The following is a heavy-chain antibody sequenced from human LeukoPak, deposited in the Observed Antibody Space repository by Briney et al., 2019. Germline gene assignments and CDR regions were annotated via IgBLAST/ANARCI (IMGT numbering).Heavy chain of an antibody. CDR2: INPSGGST. CDR1: GYTFTSYY. Sequence: VASVKVSCKASGYTFTSYYMHWVRQAPGQGLEWMGIINPSGGSTSYAQKFQGRVTVTRDTSTSTVYMELSSLRSEDTAVYYCARVEMATSMGYYFDYWGQGTLVTASS. D-gene: IGHD5-24*01. J-gene: IGHJ4*02. CDR3: ARVEMATSMGYYFDY. V-gene: IGHV1-46*01.